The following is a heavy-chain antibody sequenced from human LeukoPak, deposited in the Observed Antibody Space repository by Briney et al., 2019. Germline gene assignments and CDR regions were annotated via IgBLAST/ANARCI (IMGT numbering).Heavy chain of an antibody. CDR1: GFTLSSYS. Sequence: GGSLSLSCAASGFTLSSYSMNWVRKAPGKGREWVSYFSSCSSTIYYADSVKARFTISRDNAKNSLYLQMNSLRAEDTAVYYCARDWGHGFGVVIIGFWGQGTLVTVSS. CDR2: FSSCSSTI. V-gene: IGHV3-48*01. CDR3: ARDWGHGFGVVIIGF. J-gene: IGHJ4*02. D-gene: IGHD3-3*01.